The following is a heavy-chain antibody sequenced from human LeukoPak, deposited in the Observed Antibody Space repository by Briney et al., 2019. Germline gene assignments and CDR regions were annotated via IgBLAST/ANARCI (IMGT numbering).Heavy chain of an antibody. CDR1: GGSISSYY. Sequence: SSETLSLTCTVSGGSISSYYWSWIRQPPGKGLEWIGYIYYSGSTNYNPSLKSRVTISVDTSKNQFSLKLSSVTAADTAVYYCARVTMVRGVNPAFDIWGQGTMVTVSS. D-gene: IGHD3-10*01. CDR2: IYYSGST. V-gene: IGHV4-59*01. CDR3: ARVTMVRGVNPAFDI. J-gene: IGHJ3*02.